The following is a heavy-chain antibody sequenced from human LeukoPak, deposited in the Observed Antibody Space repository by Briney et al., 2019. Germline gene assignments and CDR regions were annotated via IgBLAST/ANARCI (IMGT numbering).Heavy chain of an antibody. Sequence: SVKVSCKASGGTFSSYAISWVRQAPGQGLEWMGRIIPIFGTANYAQKFQGRVTITADKSTSTAYMELSSLRSEDTAVYYCATDRWDNPPSPYYYGSGSYPKLDYWGQGTLVTVSS. J-gene: IGHJ4*02. D-gene: IGHD3-10*01. CDR1: GGTFSSYA. CDR2: IIPIFGTA. CDR3: ATDRWDNPPSPYYYGSGSYPKLDY. V-gene: IGHV1-69*06.